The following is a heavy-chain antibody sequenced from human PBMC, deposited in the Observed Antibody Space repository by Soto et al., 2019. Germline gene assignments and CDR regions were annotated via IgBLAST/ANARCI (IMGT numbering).Heavy chain of an antibody. D-gene: IGHD4-17*01. J-gene: IGHJ4*02. V-gene: IGHV3-23*01. CDR2: ISGSGGST. CDR3: AKAYGGPFDY. Sequence: GGPLILSSAASGFPFSSYAMSWVRPAPGKGLEWVSAISGSGGSTYYADSVKGRFTISRDNSKNTLYLQMNSLRAEDTAVYYCAKAYGGPFDYWGQGTLVTVSS. CDR1: GFPFSSYA.